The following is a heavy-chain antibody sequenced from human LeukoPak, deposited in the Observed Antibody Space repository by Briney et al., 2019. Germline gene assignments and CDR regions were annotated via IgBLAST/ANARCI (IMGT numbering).Heavy chain of an antibody. Sequence: PSETPSLTCAVYGGSFSGYYWSWVRQPPGKGLEWIGEINHSGSTNYNPSLKSRVTISVDTSKNQFSLKLSSVTAADTAVYYCARGRDIVVVVAAPLTYDALDIWGQGTMVTVSS. CDR1: GGSFSGYY. D-gene: IGHD2-15*01. J-gene: IGHJ3*02. V-gene: IGHV4-34*01. CDR2: INHSGST. CDR3: ARGRDIVVVVAAPLTYDALDI.